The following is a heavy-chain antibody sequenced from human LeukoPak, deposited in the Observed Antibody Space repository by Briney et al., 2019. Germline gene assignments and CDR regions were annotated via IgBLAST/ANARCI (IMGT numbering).Heavy chain of an antibody. Sequence: PSETLSLTCTVSGGSISSYYWSWIRQPPGKGLEWIGYIYHSGSTNYNPSLKSRVTISVDTSKNQFSLKLSSVSAAHTAVYYCARAPDIVVVVAATWGWFDPWGQGTLVTVSS. J-gene: IGHJ5*02. CDR1: GGSISSYY. CDR3: ARAPDIVVVVAATWGWFDP. CDR2: IYHSGST. D-gene: IGHD2-15*01. V-gene: IGHV4-59*01.